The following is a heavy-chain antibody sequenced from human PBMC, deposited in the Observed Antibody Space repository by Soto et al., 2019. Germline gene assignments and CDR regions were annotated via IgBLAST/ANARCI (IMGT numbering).Heavy chain of an antibody. D-gene: IGHD3-22*01. CDR1: GFTFTTYY. V-gene: IGHV1-46*01. CDR3: ARVPYDTTGYYAF. J-gene: IGHJ4*02. Sequence: ASVKVSCKTSGFTFTTYYIHWVRQAPGQGLEWMGMIDPSGGSTTYAQKFQGRITMTSDMSASTVYMELSSLRSEDTAVYYWARVPYDTTGYYAFWGQGTLVTVSS. CDR2: IDPSGGST.